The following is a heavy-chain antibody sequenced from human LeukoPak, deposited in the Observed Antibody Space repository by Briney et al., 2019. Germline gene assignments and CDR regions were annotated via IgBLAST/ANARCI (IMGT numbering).Heavy chain of an antibody. CDR1: GFPFSSYA. Sequence: PGGSLRLSCAASGFPFSSYAMRWVREARGKGVEWVSSICGSGGSTYYADSVKGRFTISRDNSKNTLYLQMNSLRAEDTAVYYCAKLYIPLWPKFDYWGQGTLVTVSS. J-gene: IGHJ4*02. D-gene: IGHD2/OR15-2a*01. CDR2: ICGSGGST. V-gene: IGHV3-23*01. CDR3: AKLYIPLWPKFDY.